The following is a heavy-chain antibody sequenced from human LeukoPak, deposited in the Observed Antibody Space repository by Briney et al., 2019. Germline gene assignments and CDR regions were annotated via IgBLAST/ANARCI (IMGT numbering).Heavy chain of an antibody. CDR2: VDPEDGET. V-gene: IGHV1-69-2*01. Sequence: ASVKVSCKASGYTFTDYYMHWVQQAPGKGLEWMGRVDPEDGETIYAEKFQGRVTITADTSTDTAYMELSSLRSEDTAVYYCSRVQTGTTGPAGYWGQGTLVTVSS. D-gene: IGHD1-1*01. CDR3: SRVQTGTTGPAGY. CDR1: GYTFTDYY. J-gene: IGHJ4*02.